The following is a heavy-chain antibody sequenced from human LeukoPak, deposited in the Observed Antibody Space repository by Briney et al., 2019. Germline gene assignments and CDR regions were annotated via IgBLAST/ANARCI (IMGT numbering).Heavy chain of an antibody. J-gene: IGHJ4*02. CDR1: GYTFTGYY. CDR3: ARDMIAVAGTGIDY. V-gene: IGHV1-2*06. CDR2: INPNSGGT. Sequence: GASVKVSCKASGYTFTGYYMHWVRQAPGQGLEWMGRINPNSGGTNYAQKFQGRVTMTRDTSTSTVYMEPSSLRSEDTAVYYCARDMIAVAGTGIDYWGQGTLVTVSS. D-gene: IGHD6-19*01.